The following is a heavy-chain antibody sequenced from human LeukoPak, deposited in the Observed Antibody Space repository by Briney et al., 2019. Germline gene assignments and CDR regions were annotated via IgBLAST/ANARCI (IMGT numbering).Heavy chain of an antibody. CDR2: LYNTGNT. CDR3: ARLTPAAGRLYFVD. D-gene: IGHD6-13*01. V-gene: IGHV3-53*01. CDR1: GFTVNSNY. Sequence: GGSLRLSCAASGFTVNSNYLSWVRQAPGKGLEWVSTLYNTGNTYYADSVKGRFSISRDNSKNTLFLQMNSLRAEDTAVYYCARLTPAAGRLYFVDWGPGTLVTVSS. J-gene: IGHJ4*02.